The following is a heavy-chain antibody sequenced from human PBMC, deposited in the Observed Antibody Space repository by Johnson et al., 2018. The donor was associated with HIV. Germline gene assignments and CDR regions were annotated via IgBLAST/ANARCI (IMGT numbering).Heavy chain of an antibody. J-gene: IGHJ3*02. D-gene: IGHD2-15*01. V-gene: IGHV3-33*01. CDR1: GFTFSSYG. CDR2: IWYDGSNK. CDR3: ARGGWAFDI. Sequence: QVQLVESGGGVVQPGRSLRLSCAASGFTFSSYGMHWVRQAPGKGLEWVAVIWYDGSNKYYADSVKGRFTISRDNSKNTLYLQMNSLRAEDTAVYYCARGGWAFDIWGQGTMVSVSS.